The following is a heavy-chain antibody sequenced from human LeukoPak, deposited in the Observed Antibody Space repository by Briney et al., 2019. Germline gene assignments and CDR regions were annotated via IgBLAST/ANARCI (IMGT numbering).Heavy chain of an antibody. CDR2: IYYSGST. CDR1: GGSISSSSYY. V-gene: IGHV4-39*07. D-gene: IGHD3-22*01. CDR3: ARNARITMIVVPSYYMDV. J-gene: IGHJ6*03. Sequence: SETLSLTCTVSGGSISSSSYYWGWIRQPPGKGLEWIGSIYYSGSTYYNPSLKSRVTISVDTSKNQFSLKLSSVTAADTAVYYCARNARITMIVVPSYYMDVWGKGTMVTVSS.